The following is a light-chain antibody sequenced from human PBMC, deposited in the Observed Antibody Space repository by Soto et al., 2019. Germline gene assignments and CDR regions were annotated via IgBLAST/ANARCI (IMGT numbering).Light chain of an antibody. CDR3: QQRSNWPLT. Sequence: EIGLTQSPATLSLSPGERATLSCRASQSVSSYLAWYQQKPGQAPRLLIYDASNRATGIPARFSGSGSGTAFTLTIISLAPEDFAVYSCQQRSNWPLTFGGGTKVEIK. CDR1: QSVSSY. J-gene: IGKJ4*01. V-gene: IGKV3-11*01. CDR2: DAS.